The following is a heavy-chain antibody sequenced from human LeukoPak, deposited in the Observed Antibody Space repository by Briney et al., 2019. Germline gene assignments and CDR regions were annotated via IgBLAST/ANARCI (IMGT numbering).Heavy chain of an antibody. D-gene: IGHD6-25*01. CDR1: GFTFSNYA. J-gene: IGHJ4*02. CDR3: ARDQWSSG. Sequence: GGSLRLSCAASGFTFSNYAMHWVRQAPVKGLEWVAIISYDGSNKYYADSVKGRFTISRDDSKNTLYLQMNSLRAEDTAVYYCARDQWSSGWGQGTLVTVSS. V-gene: IGHV3-30*04. CDR2: ISYDGSNK.